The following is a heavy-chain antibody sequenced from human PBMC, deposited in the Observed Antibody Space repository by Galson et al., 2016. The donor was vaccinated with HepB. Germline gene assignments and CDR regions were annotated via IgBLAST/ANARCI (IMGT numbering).Heavy chain of an antibody. Sequence: SLRLSCAASGFNFNNSWMTWVRQSPGKGLEWVANIKEDGSEKYYVDSVRGRFSIPRDNAKNSVYLEMKTLRADDTAVYFCARDGGKLWFYYYYYGMDVWGQGTTVTVSS. V-gene: IGHV3-7*03. CDR2: IKEDGSEK. CDR1: GFNFNNSW. J-gene: IGHJ6*02. D-gene: IGHD3-10*01. CDR3: ARDGGKLWFYYYYYGMDV.